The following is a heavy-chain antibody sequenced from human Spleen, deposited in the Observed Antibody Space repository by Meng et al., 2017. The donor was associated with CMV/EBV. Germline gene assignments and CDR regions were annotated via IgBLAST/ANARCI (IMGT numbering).Heavy chain of an antibody. J-gene: IGHJ5*02. V-gene: IGHV3-21*01. D-gene: IGHD2-2*01. CDR1: GFTFSSYS. Sequence: GESLKISCAASGFTFSSYSMNWVHQAPGKGLEWVSSISSSSSYIYYADSVKGRFTISRDNAKNSLYLQMNSLRAEDTAVYYCARGLGYCSSTSCYDGNWFDPWGQGTLVTVSS. CDR3: ARGLGYCSSTSCYDGNWFDP. CDR2: ISSSSSYI.